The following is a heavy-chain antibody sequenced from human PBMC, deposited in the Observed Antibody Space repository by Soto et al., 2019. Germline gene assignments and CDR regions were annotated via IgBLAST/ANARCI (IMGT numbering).Heavy chain of an antibody. CDR1: GGSISSYY. CDR2: VYNGATT. V-gene: IGHV4-59*01. CDR3: ARGDSERPATY. J-gene: IGHJ4*02. Sequence: QVQLQESGPGLVKPLETLSLTCIVSGGSISSYYWTWTRQPPGKGLEWIGCVYNGATTSYNPSLKSRVTISVDTSKNQFSLKLTTVPAAHTARYYWARGDSERPATYWGQGTLVTVSS. D-gene: IGHD3-10*01.